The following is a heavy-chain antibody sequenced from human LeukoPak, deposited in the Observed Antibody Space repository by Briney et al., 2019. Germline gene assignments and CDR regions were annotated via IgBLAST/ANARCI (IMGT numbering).Heavy chain of an antibody. CDR3: ARSSPRGIVNGFDS. J-gene: IGHJ5*01. CDR1: GYTFVDYY. V-gene: IGHV1-2*03. Sequence: VASVKVSCKASGYTFVDYYIHWXXQAPGQGLEWMGWINPNSGGTNYARRFQGRVTMTRDTSIRTAHMEVSRLTSDDAAVYYCARSSPRGIVNGFDSWGQGTQVTVSS. CDR2: INPNSGGT. D-gene: IGHD1-14*01.